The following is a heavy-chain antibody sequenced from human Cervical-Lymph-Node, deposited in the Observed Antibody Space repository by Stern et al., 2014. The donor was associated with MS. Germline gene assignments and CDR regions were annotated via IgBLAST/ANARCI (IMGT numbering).Heavy chain of an antibody. J-gene: IGHJ4*02. Sequence: EQLVESGGGVVQPGRSLRLSCAASGFSFSDYGIHLVRQAPGKALAWVAVISYDGTHKYYTDSVKGRGTISRDNSKNTVYLEMNSLRSDDTAVYYCAKDLGGNAFDYWGQGTLVIVSS. CDR3: AKDLGGNAFDY. D-gene: IGHD4-23*01. CDR1: GFSFSDYG. V-gene: IGHV3-30*18. CDR2: ISYDGTHK.